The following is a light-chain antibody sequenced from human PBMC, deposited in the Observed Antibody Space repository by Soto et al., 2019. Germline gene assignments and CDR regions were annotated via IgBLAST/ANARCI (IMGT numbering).Light chain of an antibody. CDR3: LQHRSYACT. CDR2: AAF. J-gene: IGKJ2*02. CDR1: QGMGNY. V-gene: IGKV1-17*03. Sequence: DIQGAQSPSVVSASVGDRVTITCRASQGMGNYLACFQQRPGEVPKRLIYAAFNLHSGVPSRFSGSGSGTEFTLTIRSLQPEDFATYSCLQHRSYACTFGQGTKLDI.